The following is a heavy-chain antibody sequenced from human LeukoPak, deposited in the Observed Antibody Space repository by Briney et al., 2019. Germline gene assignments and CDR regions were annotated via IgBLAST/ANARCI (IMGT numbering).Heavy chain of an antibody. J-gene: IGHJ4*02. Sequence: ASVKVSCKTSGYTFTSHDINWVRQATGQGLEWMGWVNPNKDNTVSAQKFQGRVTMTWNTSISTVYMELSGLRSDDTAVYYCARSKNSWYGMGFDHWGQGTLVTVSS. CDR1: GYTFTSHD. D-gene: IGHD6-13*01. V-gene: IGHV1-8*02. CDR3: ARSKNSWYGMGFDH. CDR2: VNPNKDNT.